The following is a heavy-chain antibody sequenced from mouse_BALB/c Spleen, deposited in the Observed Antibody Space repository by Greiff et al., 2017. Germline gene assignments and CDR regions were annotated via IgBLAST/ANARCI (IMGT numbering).Heavy chain of an antibody. J-gene: IGHJ4*01. CDR1: GYTFTSYW. D-gene: IGHD2-1*01. V-gene: IGHV1-7*01. CDR3: ARCRGHYGSYVRAMDY. Sequence: QVQLQQSGAELAKPGASVKMSCKASGYTFTSYWMHWVKQRPGQGLEWIGYINPSTGYTEYNQKFKDKATLTADKSSSTAYMQLSSMKSEDSAVYYCARCRGHYGSYVRAMDYWGQGTYPTVSS. CDR2: INPSTGYT.